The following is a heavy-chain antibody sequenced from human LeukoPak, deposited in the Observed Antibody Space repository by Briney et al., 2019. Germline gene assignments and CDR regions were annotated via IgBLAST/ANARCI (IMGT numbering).Heavy chain of an antibody. CDR1: GFTFSSYG. Sequence: GGSLRLSCAASGFTFSSYGMHWVRQAPGKGLEWVAVIWYDGTKKYYADSVKGRFTISRDNSKNTLYLQMNSLRAEDTAVYYCAKDGFRSVWADDDHYYYMDVWGKGTTVIVSS. D-gene: IGHD3-3*01. CDR3: AKDGFRSVWADDDHYYYMDV. J-gene: IGHJ6*03. CDR2: IWYDGTKK. V-gene: IGHV3-33*06.